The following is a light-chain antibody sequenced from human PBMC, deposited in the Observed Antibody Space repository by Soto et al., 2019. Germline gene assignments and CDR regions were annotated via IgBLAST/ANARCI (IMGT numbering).Light chain of an antibody. Sequence: DIVMTQSPLSLPVTPGEPASISCRSSQSLLHSNGYNYLDWYLQKPGQSPQLLIYLGSNRASGVPDRFSGSGSGTDFTLKISRVEAEDVGVYYCMQALQTPPHITFXPGTKVDIK. CDR2: LGS. J-gene: IGKJ3*01. V-gene: IGKV2-28*01. CDR1: QSLLHSNGYNY. CDR3: MQALQTPPHIT.